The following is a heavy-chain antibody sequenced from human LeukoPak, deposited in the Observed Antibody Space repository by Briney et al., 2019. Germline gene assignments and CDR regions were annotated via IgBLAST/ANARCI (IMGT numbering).Heavy chain of an antibody. J-gene: IGHJ3*02. CDR3: ARASGFWIGSFRTEALDI. V-gene: IGHV3-21*01. CDR1: EFTLGSHW. Sequence: GGSLRLSCAASEFTLGSHWMSWVRQAPGKGLEWVSSISRESSYIYYADSVKGRFTISRDNDKNSLYLQMNSLRADDSAVYYCARASGFWIGSFRTEALDIWGQGTMVAISS. CDR2: ISRESSYI. D-gene: IGHD3-3*01.